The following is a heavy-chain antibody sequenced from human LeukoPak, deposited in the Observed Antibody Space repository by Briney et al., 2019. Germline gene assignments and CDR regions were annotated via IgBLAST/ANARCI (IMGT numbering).Heavy chain of an antibody. CDR3: ARRPRLYCSSTSCYTFFDY. D-gene: IGHD2-2*01. J-gene: IGHJ4*02. CDR1: GDSINSSTYY. Sequence: SETLSLTCNVSGDSINSSTYYWGWIRQPPGKGLEWIGSISHSGSTYYNSSLKSRVTISLDTSKNQFSLRLNSVTAADTAVYYCARRPRLYCSSTSCYTFFDYWGQGTLVTVSS. V-gene: IGHV4-39*01. CDR2: ISHSGST.